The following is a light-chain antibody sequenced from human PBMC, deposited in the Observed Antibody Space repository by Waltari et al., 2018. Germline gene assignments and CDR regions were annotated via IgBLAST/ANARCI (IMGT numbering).Light chain of an antibody. CDR1: SSNIGTNY. CDR3: GTWDSSLSGAV. J-gene: IGLJ7*01. CDR2: EYT. V-gene: IGLV1-51*02. Sequence: QSVLTQPPSVSAAPGQRVTISCSGGSSNIGTNYVSWYRQFPGTAPKLLIYEYTERPSGIPGRFSGSKSGTSATLDITGLQAGDEADYYCGTWDSSLSGAVFGGGTHLTVL.